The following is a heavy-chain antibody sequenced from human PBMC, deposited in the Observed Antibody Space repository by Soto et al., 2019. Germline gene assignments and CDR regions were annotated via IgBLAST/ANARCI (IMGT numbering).Heavy chain of an antibody. CDR1: GGSIINNY. V-gene: IGHV4-4*07. D-gene: IGHD2-8*02. CDR2: FSLSGTT. CDR3: ARGMTPPGAPAWYYFDS. Sequence: PSETLSLTCDVSGGSIINNYWWAWIRQPAGKGLEWIGRFSLSGTTNYNPSLRSRVTMSADVSKNQFSLRLTSVTAADTALYYCARGMTPPGAPAWYYFDSWGQGTLVTVSS. J-gene: IGHJ4*02.